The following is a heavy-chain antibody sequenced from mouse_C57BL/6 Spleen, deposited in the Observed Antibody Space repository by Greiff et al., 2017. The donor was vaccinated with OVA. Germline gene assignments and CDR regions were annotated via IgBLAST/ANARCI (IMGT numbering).Heavy chain of an antibody. Sequence: QVQLQQSGPELVKPGASVKISCKASGYSFTSYYIRWVKQRPGQGLEWIGWIYPGSGNTKYNEKFKGKATLTADTSSSTAYMQLSSLTSEDSAVYYCAVRGWDYFDYWGQGTTLTVSS. J-gene: IGHJ2*01. CDR1: GYSFTSYY. CDR2: IYPGSGNT. CDR3: AVRGWDYFDY. V-gene: IGHV1-66*01. D-gene: IGHD3-3*01.